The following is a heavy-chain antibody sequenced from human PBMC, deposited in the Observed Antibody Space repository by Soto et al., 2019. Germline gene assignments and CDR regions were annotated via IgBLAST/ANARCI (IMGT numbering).Heavy chain of an antibody. J-gene: IGHJ4*01. CDR2: MNPNSGNT. D-gene: IGHD3-3*01. CDR1: GYTFTSYD. CDR3: AILLEIPIYGVEAYMEV. Sequence: ASVKVSCKASGYTFTSYDINWVRQATGQGLEWMGWMNPNSGNTGYAQKFQGRVTMTRNTSISTAYMELSSLRSEDTAVYYCAILLEIPIYGVEAYMEVRGQGALVTVT. V-gene: IGHV1-8*01.